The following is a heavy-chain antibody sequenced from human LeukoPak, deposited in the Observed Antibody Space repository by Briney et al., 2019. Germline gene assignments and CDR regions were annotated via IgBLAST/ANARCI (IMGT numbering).Heavy chain of an antibody. Sequence: GGALRLSCAASGFTFSSYGMHWVRQAPGKGLEWVAFIRYDGSNKYYADSAKGRFTISRDNSKNTLYLQMNSLRAEDTAVYYCAKALLRSSPGLYYFDYWGQGTLVTVSS. CDR3: AKALLRSSPGLYYFDY. D-gene: IGHD3-3*01. V-gene: IGHV3-30*02. CDR2: IRYDGSNK. CDR1: GFTFSSYG. J-gene: IGHJ4*02.